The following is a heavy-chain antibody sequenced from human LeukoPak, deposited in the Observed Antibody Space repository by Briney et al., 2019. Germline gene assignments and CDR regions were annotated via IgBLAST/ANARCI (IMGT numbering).Heavy chain of an antibody. J-gene: IGHJ4*02. CDR1: GYTFTGYY. Sequence: GASVKVSCKASGYTFTGYYMHWLRQAPGQGLEWMGWINPNNGGTNYAQRFQGRVTMTRDTSISTAYMEVSRLRFDDTAVYYCASGPSLGTTHPYFDYWGQGTWSPSPQ. D-gene: IGHD2-15*01. CDR3: ASGPSLGTTHPYFDY. CDR2: INPNNGGT. V-gene: IGHV1-2*02.